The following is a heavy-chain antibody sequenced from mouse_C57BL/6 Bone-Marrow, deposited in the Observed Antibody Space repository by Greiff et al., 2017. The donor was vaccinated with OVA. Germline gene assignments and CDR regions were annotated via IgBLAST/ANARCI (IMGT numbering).Heavy chain of an antibody. J-gene: IGHJ3*01. CDR1: GYTFTSYG. Sequence: VQLQQSGAELARPGASVKLSCKASGYTFTSYGISWVKQRTGQGLEWIGEIYPRSGNTYYNEKFKGKATLTADKSSSTAHMELRSLTSEDSAVYFCARYGYPAWFAYWGQGTLVTVSA. CDR3: ARYGYPAWFAY. V-gene: IGHV1-81*01. D-gene: IGHD2-2*01. CDR2: IYPRSGNT.